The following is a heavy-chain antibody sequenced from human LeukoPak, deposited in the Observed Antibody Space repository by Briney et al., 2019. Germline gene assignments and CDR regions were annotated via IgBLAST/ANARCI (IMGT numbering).Heavy chain of an antibody. V-gene: IGHV3-49*04. CDR3: TLGATYYYGMGV. CDR2: IRSKAYGGTT. D-gene: IGHD1-26*01. J-gene: IGHJ6*02. CDR1: GFTFGDYA. Sequence: PGGSLRLSCTASGFTFGDYAMSWVRQAPGKGLEWVGFIRSKAYGGTTEYAASVKGRFTISRDDSKSIAYLQMNSLKTEDTAVYYCTLGATYYYGMGVWGQGTTVTVSS.